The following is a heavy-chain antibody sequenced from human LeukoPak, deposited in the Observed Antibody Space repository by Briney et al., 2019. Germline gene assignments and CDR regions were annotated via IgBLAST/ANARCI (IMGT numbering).Heavy chain of an antibody. J-gene: IGHJ4*02. V-gene: IGHV1-2*02. CDR2: INPNSGGT. D-gene: IGHD3-10*01. CDR1: GYTFTGYY. CDR3: ARGTWFGELWAFDY. Sequence: ASVKVSCKASGYTFTGYYMHWARQAPGQGLEWMGWINPNSGGTNYAQKFQGRVTMTRDTSISTAYMELSRLRSDDTAVYYCARGTWFGELWAFDYWGQGTLVTVSS.